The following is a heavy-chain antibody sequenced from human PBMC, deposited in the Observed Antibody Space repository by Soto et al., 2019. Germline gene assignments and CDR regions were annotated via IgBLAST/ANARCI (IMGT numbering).Heavy chain of an antibody. D-gene: IGHD6-6*01. Sequence: GGSLRLSCSASGFTFSSYAMHWVGQAPGKGLEYVSAISSNGGSTYYADSVKGRFTISRDNSKNTLYLQMSSLRAEDTAVYYCVKDPSRAARYYFDYWGQGTQVTVSS. CDR3: VKDPSRAARYYFDY. CDR1: GFTFSSYA. V-gene: IGHV3-64D*06. J-gene: IGHJ4*02. CDR2: ISSNGGST.